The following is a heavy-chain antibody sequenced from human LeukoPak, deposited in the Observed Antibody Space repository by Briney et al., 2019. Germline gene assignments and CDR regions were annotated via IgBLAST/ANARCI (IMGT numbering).Heavy chain of an antibody. CDR2: IYYSGST. Sequence: SETLSLTCTVSGGSVSSGSYYWSWIRQPPGKGLEWIGYIYYSGSTNYNPSLKSRVTISVDTSKNQFSLKLSSVTAADTAVNSCASREGGPHTNGFAPWGQGTLVTVSS. CDR1: GGSVSSGSYY. V-gene: IGHV4-61*01. J-gene: IGHJ5*02. CDR3: ASREGGPHTNGFAP. D-gene: IGHD3-16*01.